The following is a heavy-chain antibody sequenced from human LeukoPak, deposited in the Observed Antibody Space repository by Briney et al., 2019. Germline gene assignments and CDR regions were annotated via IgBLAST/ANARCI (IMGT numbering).Heavy chain of an antibody. D-gene: IGHD6-19*01. J-gene: IGHJ3*02. CDR3: AGDSSGLRYAFDI. V-gene: IGHV3-23*01. CDR2: ISGSGGST. Sequence: GGSLRLSCAASGFTFSSYAMSWVRQAPGKGLEWVSAISGSGGSTYYADSVEGRFTISRDNSKNTLYLQMNSLRAEDTAVYYCAGDSSGLRYAFDIWGQGTVVTVSS. CDR1: GFTFSSYA.